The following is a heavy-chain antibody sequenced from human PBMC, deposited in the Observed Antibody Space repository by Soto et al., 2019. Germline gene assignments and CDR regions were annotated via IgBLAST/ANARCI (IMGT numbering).Heavy chain of an antibody. V-gene: IGHV3-9*01. CDR3: AKGRGYDFWSGYGYYFDY. CDR2: ISWNSGSI. Sequence: EVQLVESGGGLVQPGRSLRLSCAASGFTFDDYAMHWVRQAPGKGLEWVSGISWNSGSIGYADSVKGRFTISRDNAKNSLYLQMNSLRDEDTALYYCAKGRGYDFWSGYGYYFDYWGQGTLVTVSS. CDR1: GFTFDDYA. D-gene: IGHD3-3*01. J-gene: IGHJ4*02.